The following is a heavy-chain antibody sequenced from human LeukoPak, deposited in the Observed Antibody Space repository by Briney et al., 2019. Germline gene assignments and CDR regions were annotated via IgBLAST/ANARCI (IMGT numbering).Heavy chain of an antibody. Sequence: ASVKVSCKASGYTFTGYYIHWVRQAPGQGLEWMGWINPNSGGTNYAQKFQGRVTMTRDTSISTAYMEVNSLRSDDTAVYYCAMGPKGGSWGAFDIWGQGTMVTVSS. CDR3: AMGPKGGSWGAFDI. CDR2: INPNSGGT. V-gene: IGHV1-2*02. D-gene: IGHD1-26*01. J-gene: IGHJ3*02. CDR1: GYTFTGYY.